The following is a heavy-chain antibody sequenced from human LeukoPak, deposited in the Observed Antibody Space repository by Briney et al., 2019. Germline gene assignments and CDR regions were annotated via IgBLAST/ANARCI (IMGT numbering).Heavy chain of an antibody. V-gene: IGHV3-48*01. CDR1: GFTFSSYS. CDR2: ISSSSSTI. D-gene: IGHD3-10*01. Sequence: GGSLRLSCAASGFTFSSYSMNWVRQAPGKGLEWVSYISSSSSTIYYADSVKGRFTISRDNAKNSLYLQMNSLRAEDTAVYYCARDHHYYGSGSYAPWGQGTLVTVSS. CDR3: ARDHHYYGSGSYAP. J-gene: IGHJ4*02.